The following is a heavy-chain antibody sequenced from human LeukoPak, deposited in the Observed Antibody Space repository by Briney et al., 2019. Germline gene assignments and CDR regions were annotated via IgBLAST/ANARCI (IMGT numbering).Heavy chain of an antibody. CDR1: GFTFSNYA. CDR3: AKDGVLDY. Sequence: PGGSLRLSCAASGFTFSNYAMNWVRQAPGKGLEWVSTISGGGSTYYADSVKGRFTISRDNSKNTPYLQMNSLRAEDTAVYYCAKDGVLDYWGQGTLVTVSS. CDR2: ISGGGST. V-gene: IGHV3-23*01. J-gene: IGHJ4*02. D-gene: IGHD3-16*01.